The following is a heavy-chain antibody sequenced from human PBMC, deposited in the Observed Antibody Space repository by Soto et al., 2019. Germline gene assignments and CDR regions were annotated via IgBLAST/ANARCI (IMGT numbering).Heavy chain of an antibody. CDR3: ANDMGSIVVVPAARTLGDYYYYYGMDV. J-gene: IGHJ6*02. CDR2: ISWNSGSI. Sequence: PGGSRRLSCAASGFTFDDYAMHWVRQAPGKGLEWVSGISWNSGSIGYADSVRGRLTISRDTAKNYLYLQMNSLRAEDTALYYCANDMGSIVVVPAARTLGDYYYYYGMDVWGQGTTVTVSS. V-gene: IGHV3-9*01. CDR1: GFTFDDYA. D-gene: IGHD2-2*01.